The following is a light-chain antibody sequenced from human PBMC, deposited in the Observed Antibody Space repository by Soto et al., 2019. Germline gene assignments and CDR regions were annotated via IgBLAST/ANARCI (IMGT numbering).Light chain of an antibody. V-gene: IGLV1-40*01. Sequence: QSVLTQLPSVSGAPGQRVTISCTASSSNIGAGYDVHWYQQLPGTVPKLLIYGNSNRPSGVPDRFSGSKSGTSASLAITGLQAEDEADYYCQSYDSSLSGWVFGGGTKLTVL. CDR1: SSNIGAGYD. CDR3: QSYDSSLSGWV. CDR2: GNS. J-gene: IGLJ3*02.